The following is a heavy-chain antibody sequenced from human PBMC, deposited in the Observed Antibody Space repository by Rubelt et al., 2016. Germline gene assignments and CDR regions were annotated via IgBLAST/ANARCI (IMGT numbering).Heavy chain of an antibody. Sequence: QVQLQQWGAGLLKPSETLSLTCAVYGGSFTDYYWTWIRQPPGKGLEWIGEINHSGSTNYNSSLKSRATISVDTSKSQFSLRLNPVTAADTAVYYCARRPAGLYQPIDHWGQGTLVTVSS. D-gene: IGHD2-2*01. CDR2: INHSGST. CDR1: GGSFTDYY. J-gene: IGHJ4*02. V-gene: IGHV4-34*01. CDR3: ARRPAGLYQPIDH.